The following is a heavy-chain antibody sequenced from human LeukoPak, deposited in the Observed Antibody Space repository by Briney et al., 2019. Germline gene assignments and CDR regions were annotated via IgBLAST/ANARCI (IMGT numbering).Heavy chain of an antibody. CDR1: GFTFSTYE. D-gene: IGHD2-15*01. CDR2: ISSSGTTI. Sequence: GGSLRLSCAASGFTFSTYEMNWVRQAPGKGLEWVSYISSSGTTIYYAASVKGRFTISRDNAKTSLYLQINSLRAEDTAVYYCARPACSAGSCYGNFQHWGQGTVVTVSS. J-gene: IGHJ1*01. CDR3: ARPACSAGSCYGNFQH. V-gene: IGHV3-48*03.